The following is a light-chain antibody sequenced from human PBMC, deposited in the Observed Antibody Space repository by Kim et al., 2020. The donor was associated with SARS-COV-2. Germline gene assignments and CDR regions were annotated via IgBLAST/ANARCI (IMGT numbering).Light chain of an antibody. CDR2: QDD. J-gene: IGLJ2*01. CDR3: QAWASFSPVV. V-gene: IGLV3-1*01. CDR1: LAKYY. Sequence: SYELTQPPSVSVSPGQTASITCSGYLAKYYVSWYQQKPGQSPMMVIYQDDKRPSGIPERFSASNSDNTATLTISGTQAMDEADYYCQAWASFSPVVFGGG.